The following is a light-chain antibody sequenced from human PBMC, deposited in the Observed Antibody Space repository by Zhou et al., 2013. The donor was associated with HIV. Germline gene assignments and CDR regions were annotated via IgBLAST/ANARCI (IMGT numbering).Light chain of an antibody. V-gene: IGKV1-39*01. Sequence: DIQMTQSPSSLSASVGDRVTITCRASQSISNYLNWYQQKPGKAPKLLIFAASSLQSGVPSRFSGSGSGTEFTLSISSLQPEDFATYYCQQANSFPWTFGQGTKVEVK. CDR1: QSISNY. CDR2: AAS. J-gene: IGKJ1*01. CDR3: QQANSFPWT.